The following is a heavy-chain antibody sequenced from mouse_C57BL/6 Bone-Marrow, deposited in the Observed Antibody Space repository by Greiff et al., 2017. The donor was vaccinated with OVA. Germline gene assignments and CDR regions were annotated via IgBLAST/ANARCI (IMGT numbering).Heavy chain of an antibody. CDR2: IHPNSGST. CDR3: ARASTTVVPDY. Sequence: QVQLKQPGAELVKPGASVKLSCKASGYTFTSYWMHWVKQRPGQGLEWIGMIHPNSGSTNYNEKFKSKATLTVDKSSSTAYMQLSSLTSEDSAVYYCARASTTVVPDYWRQGTTLTVSS. CDR1: GYTFTSYW. V-gene: IGHV1-64*01. D-gene: IGHD1-1*01. J-gene: IGHJ2*01.